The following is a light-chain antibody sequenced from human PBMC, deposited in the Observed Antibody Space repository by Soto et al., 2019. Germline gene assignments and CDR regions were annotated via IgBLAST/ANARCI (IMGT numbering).Light chain of an antibody. CDR3: QQRSNWPIA. CDR2: GAS. Sequence: IGMTQSPATLSVYAGERVTLSCRASQSVSANLAWYQQKPGQAPRLLIYGASTRATGIPARFSGSGSGTEFTLTISSLQSEDFAVYYCQQRSNWPIAFGQGTRLEIK. CDR1: QSVSAN. J-gene: IGKJ5*01. V-gene: IGKV3-15*01.